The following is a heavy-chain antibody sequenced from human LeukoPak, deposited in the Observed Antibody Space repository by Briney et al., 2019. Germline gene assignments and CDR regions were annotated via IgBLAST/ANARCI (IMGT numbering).Heavy chain of an antibody. Sequence: PGGSLRLSCGASGFTFSSHALIWVRQAPGKGLEWVSSLSGSGYNTYYADSVKGRFTISRDNSKNTVYLQMNSLRAEDTAVYYCAKDPYGTRYFDYWGQGTLVTVSS. D-gene: IGHD2-2*01. CDR2: LSGSGYNT. CDR3: AKDPYGTRYFDY. V-gene: IGHV3-23*01. CDR1: GFTFSSHA. J-gene: IGHJ4*02.